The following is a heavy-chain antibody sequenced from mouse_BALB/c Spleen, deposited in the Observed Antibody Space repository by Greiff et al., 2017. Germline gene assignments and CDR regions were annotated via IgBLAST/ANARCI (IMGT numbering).Heavy chain of an antibody. CDR1: GFSLTGYG. V-gene: IGHV2-6-7*01. CDR3: ARAYYGSRAWFAY. Sequence: VMLVESGPALVAPSQSLSITCTVSGFSLTGYGVNWVRQPPGKGLEWLGMIWGDGSTDYNSALKSRLSISKDNSKSQVFLKMNSLQTDDTARYYCARAYYGSRAWFAYWGQGTLVTVSA. J-gene: IGHJ3*01. D-gene: IGHD1-1*01. CDR2: IWGDGST.